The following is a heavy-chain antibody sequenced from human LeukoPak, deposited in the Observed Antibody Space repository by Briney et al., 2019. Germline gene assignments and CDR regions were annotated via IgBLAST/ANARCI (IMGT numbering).Heavy chain of an antibody. D-gene: IGHD3-22*01. CDR3: ARAAYYYDSSGIRSAFDI. Sequence: PGRSLRLSCAASGFTFSSYAMHWVRQAPGKGLEWVAVISYDGSNKYYADSVKGRLTISRDNSKNTLYLQMNSLRAEDTAVYYCARAAYYYDSSGIRSAFDIWGQGTMVTVSS. CDR2: ISYDGSNK. V-gene: IGHV3-30-3*01. CDR1: GFTFSSYA. J-gene: IGHJ3*02.